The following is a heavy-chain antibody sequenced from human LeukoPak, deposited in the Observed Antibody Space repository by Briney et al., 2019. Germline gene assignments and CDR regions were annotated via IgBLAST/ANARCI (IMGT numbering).Heavy chain of an antibody. CDR3: ASSRGRCFDY. Sequence: SETLSLTCTVSGGSISSYYWSWIRQPPGKGLEWIGYIYYSGSTNYNPSLKSRVTISVDTSKNQFSLKLSSVTAADTAVYHCASSRGRCFDYWGQGTLVTVSS. D-gene: IGHD3-10*01. V-gene: IGHV4-59*01. J-gene: IGHJ4*02. CDR1: GGSISSYY. CDR2: IYYSGST.